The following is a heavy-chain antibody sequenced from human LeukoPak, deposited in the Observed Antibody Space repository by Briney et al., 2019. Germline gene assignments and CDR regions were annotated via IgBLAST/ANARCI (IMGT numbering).Heavy chain of an antibody. CDR1: GYSINSGYF. Sequence: PSETLSLTCGVSGYSINSGYFWGWIRQPPGKGLEWIGSSYHSGTTYYNPSLKSRVNISIDTSKNQFSLKLRSVTSADTANYYCARVANIAVAADYFDYWGQGTLVTVSS. J-gene: IGHJ4*02. V-gene: IGHV4-38-2*01. CDR2: SYHSGTT. CDR3: ARVANIAVAADYFDY. D-gene: IGHD6-19*01.